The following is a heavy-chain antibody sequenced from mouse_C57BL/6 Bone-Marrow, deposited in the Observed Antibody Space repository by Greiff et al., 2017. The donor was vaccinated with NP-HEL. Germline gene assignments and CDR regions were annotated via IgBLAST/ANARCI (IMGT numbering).Heavy chain of an antibody. D-gene: IGHD1-1*01. CDR2: IDPSDSYT. CDR3: AREEAYGSSGY. J-gene: IGHJ2*01. Sequence: VQLQQSGAELVMPGASVKLSCKASGYTFTSYWMHWVKQRPGQGLEWIGEIDPSDSYTNYNQKFKGKSTLTVDKSSSTAYMQLSSLTSEDSAVYYCAREEAYGSSGYWGQGTTLTVSS. CDR1: GYTFTSYW. V-gene: IGHV1-69*01.